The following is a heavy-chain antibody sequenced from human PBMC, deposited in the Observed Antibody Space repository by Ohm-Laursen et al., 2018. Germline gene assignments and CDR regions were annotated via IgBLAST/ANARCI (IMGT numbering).Heavy chain of an antibody. CDR1: GFTYDSHA. CDR3: ARGQPPRYSSSWYALDY. CDR2: ISSSGSDL. V-gene: IGHV3-21*01. Sequence: SLRLSCSASGFTYDSHAMHWVRQAPEKGLEWVSAISSSGSDLYYADSVKGRFTISRDNANNSLYLQMHSLRAEDTAVYYYARGQPPRYSSSWYALDYWGQGSLVTVSS. D-gene: IGHD6-13*01. J-gene: IGHJ4*02.